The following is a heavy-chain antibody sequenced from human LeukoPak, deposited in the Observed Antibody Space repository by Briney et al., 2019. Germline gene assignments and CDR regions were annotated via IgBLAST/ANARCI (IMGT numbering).Heavy chain of an antibody. D-gene: IGHD4/OR15-4a*01. CDR2: IYYSGST. CDR1: GGSISSYY. Sequence: SETLSLTCTVSGGSISSYYWSWLRQPPGKGLEWIGYIYYSGSTNYNPSLKSRVTISVDTSKNQFSLKLSSVTAADTAVYYCARGAGYFDYWGQGTLVTVSS. V-gene: IGHV4-59*01. CDR3: ARGAGYFDY. J-gene: IGHJ4*02.